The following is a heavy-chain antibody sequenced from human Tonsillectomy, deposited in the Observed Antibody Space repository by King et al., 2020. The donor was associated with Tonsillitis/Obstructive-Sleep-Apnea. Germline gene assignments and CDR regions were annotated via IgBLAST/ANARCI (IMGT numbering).Heavy chain of an antibody. J-gene: IGHJ4*02. D-gene: IGHD3-3*01. Sequence: TLKESGPALVKPTQTLTLTCTFSGFSLSTGGMCVSWVRQPPGKALEWLARIDWDDDKYYSTSLKTRLTISKDTSKNQVVLTMTNMDPVDTATYYCARNLGRITIFGVVTHYFDYWGQGTLVTVSS. CDR3: ARNLGRITIFGVVTHYFDY. CDR1: GFSLSTGGMC. V-gene: IGHV2-70*11. CDR2: IDWDDDK.